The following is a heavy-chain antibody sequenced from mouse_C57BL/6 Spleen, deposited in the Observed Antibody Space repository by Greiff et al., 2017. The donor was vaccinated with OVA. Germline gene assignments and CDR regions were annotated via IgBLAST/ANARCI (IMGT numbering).Heavy chain of an antibody. Sequence: QVQLKESGPGLVQPSQSLSITCTVSGFSLTSYGVHWVRQPPGKGLEWLGVIWSGGSTDYNAAFISRLSISKDNSKSQVFFKMNSLQADDTDIYYCAKMGFSSSPNWYFDVWGTGTTVTVSS. V-gene: IGHV2-4*01. J-gene: IGHJ1*03. CDR2: IWSGGST. D-gene: IGHD1-1*01. CDR1: GFSLTSYG. CDR3: AKMGFSSSPNWYFDV.